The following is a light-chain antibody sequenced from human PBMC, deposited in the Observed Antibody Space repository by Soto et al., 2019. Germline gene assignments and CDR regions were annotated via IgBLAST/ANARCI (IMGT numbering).Light chain of an antibody. CDR3: HQYVSSPLT. V-gene: IGKV3-20*01. CDR1: QSVNSNL. CDR2: DAS. Sequence: EIVLTQSPGTLSLSPGEGATVSCRASQSVNSNLLAWFQQKPGQAPRLLIHDASRRATGIPDRFSSSGSGTDFTLSISRLEPEDFAVYYCHQYVSSPLTFGQGTKLEIK. J-gene: IGKJ2*01.